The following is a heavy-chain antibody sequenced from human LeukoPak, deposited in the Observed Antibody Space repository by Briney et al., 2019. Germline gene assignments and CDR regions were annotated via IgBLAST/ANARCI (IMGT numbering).Heavy chain of an antibody. CDR3: AKDPFEYSGSSVAEDFDY. Sequence: PGGSLRLSCAASGFTFSSYAMSWVRQAPGKGLEWVSAIGGSGGSTYYADSVKGRFTISRDNSKNTLYLQMNTLRAEDTAVYYCAKDPFEYSGSSVAEDFDYWGQGTLVTVSS. D-gene: IGHD6-6*01. CDR2: IGGSGGST. J-gene: IGHJ4*02. V-gene: IGHV3-23*01. CDR1: GFTFSSYA.